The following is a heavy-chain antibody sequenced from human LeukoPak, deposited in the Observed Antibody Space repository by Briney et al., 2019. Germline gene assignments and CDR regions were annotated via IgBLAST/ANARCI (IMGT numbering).Heavy chain of an antibody. V-gene: IGHV3-66*02. CDR2: IYSAGST. CDR3: AREGGSGSYGYDY. J-gene: IGHJ4*02. D-gene: IGHD3-10*01. Sequence: GGSLRLSCAASGFTVSTNYISWVRQAPGEGLEWVSVIYSAGSTYYADYVKGRFTISRDNSKNTVYLQMNSLRPDDTAVYYCAREGGSGSYGYDYWGQGTLVTVSS. CDR1: GFTVSTNY.